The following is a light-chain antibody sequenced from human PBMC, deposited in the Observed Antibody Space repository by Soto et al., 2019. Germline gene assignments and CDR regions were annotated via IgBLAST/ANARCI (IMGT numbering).Light chain of an antibody. CDR2: KAS. CDR1: QSISSW. V-gene: IGKV1-5*03. Sequence: DIQMTQSPSTLSASVGDTVTITCRASQSISSWLAWYQQKPGKAPKVLINKASSLESGVPSRFSGSGSGTEFTLTISSLQPDDSATYYCQQYQSLWTFGQGTKVEIK. J-gene: IGKJ1*01. CDR3: QQYQSLWT.